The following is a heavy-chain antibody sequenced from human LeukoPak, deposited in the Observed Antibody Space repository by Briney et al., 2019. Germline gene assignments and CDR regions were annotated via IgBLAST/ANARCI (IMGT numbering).Heavy chain of an antibody. J-gene: IGHJ4*02. D-gene: IGHD2-21*02. CDR2: IYSGGST. Sequence: PGGSLRLSCAASGFTVSSNYMSWVRQAPGKGLEWVSVIYSGGSTYYADSVKGRFSISRDNSKNTLYPQVNGLRTEDTAVYYCAKDRLLNCRGDCYIFDYWGQGTVVTVSS. V-gene: IGHV3-53*01. CDR3: AKDRLLNCRGDCYIFDY. CDR1: GFTVSSNY.